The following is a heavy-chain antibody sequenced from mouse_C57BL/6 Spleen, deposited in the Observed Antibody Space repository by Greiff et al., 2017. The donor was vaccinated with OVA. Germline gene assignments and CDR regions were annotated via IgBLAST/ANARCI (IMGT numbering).Heavy chain of an antibody. CDR2: IWRGGST. Sequence: VKLQESGPGLVQPSQSLSLTCTVSGFSLTSYGVHWVRQSPGKGLEWLGVIWRGGSTDYNAAFMSRLSTTTDNSKSQGFFKMNSLRADDTATYYYARDGDYYGSGPYFDYWGQGTTLTVSS. V-gene: IGHV2-5*01. J-gene: IGHJ2*01. CDR3: ARDGDYYGSGPYFDY. D-gene: IGHD1-1*01. CDR1: GFSLTSYG.